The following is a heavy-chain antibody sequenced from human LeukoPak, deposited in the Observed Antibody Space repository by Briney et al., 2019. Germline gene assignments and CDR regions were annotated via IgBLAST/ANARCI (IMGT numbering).Heavy chain of an antibody. CDR3: AKDSVARVTQIDY. Sequence: PGGSLRLSCAASGFTFDDYAMHWVRQAPGKGLEWVSGISWNSGSIGYADSVKGRFTISRDNAKNSLYLQMNSLRAEDTALYYCAKDSVARVTQIDYWGQGTLVTVSS. D-gene: IGHD2-21*02. V-gene: IGHV3-9*01. J-gene: IGHJ4*02. CDR2: ISWNSGSI. CDR1: GFTFDDYA.